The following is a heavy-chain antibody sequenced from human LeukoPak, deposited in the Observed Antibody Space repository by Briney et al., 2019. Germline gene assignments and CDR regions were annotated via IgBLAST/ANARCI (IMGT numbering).Heavy chain of an antibody. CDR3: AKDPRRVGATLFDF. J-gene: IGHJ4*02. Sequence: GGSLRLSCAASGFTFSSYSMSWVRQAPGKGMEWVSAIIGSGGSTYYADSVKGRFITSIDNSKNTLYLQMNSLRAEDTAVYYCAKDPRRVGATLFDFWGQGTLVTVSS. V-gene: IGHV3-23*01. CDR1: GFTFSSYS. D-gene: IGHD1-26*01. CDR2: IIGSGGST.